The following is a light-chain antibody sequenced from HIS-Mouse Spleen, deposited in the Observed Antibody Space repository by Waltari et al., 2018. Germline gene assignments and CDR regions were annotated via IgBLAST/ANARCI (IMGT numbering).Light chain of an antibody. Sequence: QSALTQPRSVSGSPGQSVTIPCTGTSSDVGGYNYVSWYQQHPGKAPKLMIYDVSKRPSGVPDRFSGSKSGNTASLTSSGLQAEDEADYYCCSYAGSYVVFGGGTKLTVL. V-gene: IGLV2-11*01. CDR2: DVS. CDR3: CSYAGSYVV. J-gene: IGLJ2*01. CDR1: SSDVGGYNY.